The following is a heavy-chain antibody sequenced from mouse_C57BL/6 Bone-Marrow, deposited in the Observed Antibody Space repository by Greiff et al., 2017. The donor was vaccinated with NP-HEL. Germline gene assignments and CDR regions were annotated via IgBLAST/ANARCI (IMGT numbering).Heavy chain of an antibody. CDR1: GFTFNTYA. J-gene: IGHJ3*01. CDR2: IRSKSSNYAT. CDR3: VSRSWFAY. V-gene: IGHV10-3*01. Sequence: GGGLVQPKGSLILSCAASGFTFNTYAMHWVRQAPGKGLEWVARIRSKSSNYATYYADSVKDRFTISSDDSQSMRYLQMNNLKTEDAAIYYCVSRSWFAYWGQGTLVNVSA. D-gene: IGHD2-14*01.